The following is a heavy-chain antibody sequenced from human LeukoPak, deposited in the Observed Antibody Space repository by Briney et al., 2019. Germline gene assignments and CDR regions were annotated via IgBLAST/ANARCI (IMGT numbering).Heavy chain of an antibody. D-gene: IGHD4-17*01. CDR1: GFTFSSYG. Sequence: GGSLRLSCAASGFTFSSYGMHWVRQAPGKGLEWVAFIRYDGSNKYYADSVKGRFTTSRDNSKSTLYLQMNSLRAEDTAVYYCAKVAVTTDYYYYYMDVWGKGTTVTVSS. V-gene: IGHV3-30*02. J-gene: IGHJ6*03. CDR2: IRYDGSNK. CDR3: AKVAVTTDYYYYYMDV.